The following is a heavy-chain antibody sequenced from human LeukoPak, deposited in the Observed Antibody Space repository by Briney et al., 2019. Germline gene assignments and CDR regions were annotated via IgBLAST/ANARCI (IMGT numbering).Heavy chain of an antibody. J-gene: IGHJ4*02. CDR1: GGSISSSSYY. CDR3: ARAEYYYGSGTPRYYFDY. V-gene: IGHV4-39*07. Sequence: SETLSLTCTVSGGSISSSSYYWGWIRQPPGKGLEWIGSIYYSGSTYYNPSLKSRVTISVDTSKNQFSLKLSSVTAADTAVYYCARAEYYYGSGTPRYYFDYWGQGTLVTVSS. D-gene: IGHD3-10*01. CDR2: IYYSGST.